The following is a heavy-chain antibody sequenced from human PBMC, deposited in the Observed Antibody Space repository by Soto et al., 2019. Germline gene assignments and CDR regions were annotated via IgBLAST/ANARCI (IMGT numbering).Heavy chain of an antibody. D-gene: IGHD3-22*01. CDR1: GFTFSSYW. CDR3: TIRASYYDSSGYFDY. J-gene: IGHJ4*02. V-gene: IGHV3-74*01. Sequence: EVQLVESGGGLVQPGGSLRLSCAASGFTFSSYWMHWVRQAPGKGLVWVSRINSDGSSTSYADSVKGRFTISRDNAKNTVHLEMNRRRADDTAVYYCTIRASYYDSSGYFDYWGQGTLVTVSS. CDR2: INSDGSST.